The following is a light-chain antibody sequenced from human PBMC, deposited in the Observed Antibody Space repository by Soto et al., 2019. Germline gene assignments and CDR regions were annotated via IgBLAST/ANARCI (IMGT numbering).Light chain of an antibody. Sequence: DIQLTQSPSFLSASVGDRVTITCRASQGISSYLAWYQQKPEKAPKLLIYAASTLQSGVPSSFSGSGSGTEFTLTISSLQPEDFATYYCQQLSTYPWTFGQGTKVEIK. J-gene: IGKJ1*01. V-gene: IGKV1-9*01. CDR2: AAS. CDR1: QGISSY. CDR3: QQLSTYPWT.